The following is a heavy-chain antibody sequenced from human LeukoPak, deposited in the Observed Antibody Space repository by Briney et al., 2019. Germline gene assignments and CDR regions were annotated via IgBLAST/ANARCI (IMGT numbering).Heavy chain of an antibody. CDR1: GYTFTGYY. V-gene: IGHV1-8*02. CDR3: ARLTHSYGSPDFDY. D-gene: IGHD5-18*01. J-gene: IGHJ4*02. Sequence: ASVKVSCKASGYTFTGYYMHWVRQAPGQGLEWMGWMSPNSGNTGYAQKFQGRVTLTRNTSINTAYMELSSLRSEDTAVYYCARLTHSYGSPDFDYWGQGTLVTVSS. CDR2: MSPNSGNT.